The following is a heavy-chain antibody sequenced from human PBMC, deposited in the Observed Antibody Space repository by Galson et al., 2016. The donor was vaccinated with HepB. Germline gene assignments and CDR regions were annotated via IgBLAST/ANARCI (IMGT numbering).Heavy chain of an antibody. CDR3: VRGDGSTILGVAYDS. D-gene: IGHD3-3*01. CDR1: GFSFSFYT. J-gene: IGHJ4*02. CDR2: ISGRGDYI. V-gene: IGHV3-21*01. Sequence: SLRLSCAASGFSFSFYTMNWVRQAPGKGLEWVSSISGRGDYIYYADSIKGRFSISRDNAKNSVYLQMNSLRAEDTAFYFCVRGDGSTILGVAYDSWGQGTLVTVSS.